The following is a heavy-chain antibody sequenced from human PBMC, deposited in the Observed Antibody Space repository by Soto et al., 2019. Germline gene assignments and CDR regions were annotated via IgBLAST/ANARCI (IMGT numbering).Heavy chain of an antibody. J-gene: IGHJ4*02. CDR2: IKSKTDGGTT. Sequence: PXGSLSLSCAASGFSFSNAWMSWVRQAPGKGLEWVGRIKSKTDGGTTDYAAPVKGRFTISRDDSKNTLYLQMNSLKTEDTAVYYSTHQGGYAAHFDYWGQGTLVTVSS. CDR1: GFSFSNAW. CDR3: THQGGYAAHFDY. D-gene: IGHD5-12*01. V-gene: IGHV3-15*01.